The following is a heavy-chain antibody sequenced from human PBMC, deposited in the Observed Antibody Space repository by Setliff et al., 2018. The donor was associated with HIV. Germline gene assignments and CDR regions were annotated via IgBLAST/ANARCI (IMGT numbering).Heavy chain of an antibody. J-gene: IGHJ4*02. CDR3: ARDRGGSYTPLDF. Sequence: ASVKVSCKASGYTFSRYAMHWVRQAPGQRLEWMGWINAGNGNTKYSQKFQGRVSIARDTSASTAYMELSSLRSEDTAVYYCARDRGGSYTPLDFWGQGTLVTVSS. V-gene: IGHV1-3*01. CDR1: GYTFSRYA. D-gene: IGHD1-26*01. CDR2: INAGNGNT.